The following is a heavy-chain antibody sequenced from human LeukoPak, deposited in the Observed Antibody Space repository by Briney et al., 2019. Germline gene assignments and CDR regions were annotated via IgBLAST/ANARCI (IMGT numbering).Heavy chain of an antibody. CDR3: ARALPLSSGWYGSWFDP. CDR1: GYTFTGYY. CDR2: INPKSGGA. J-gene: IGHJ5*02. V-gene: IGHV1-2*02. Sequence: ASVKVSCKASGYTFTGYYMHWVRQAPGQGLEWMGWINPKSGGANYAQKFQGRVTMTRDTSISTAYMELIRPTSDDTAVYYCARALPLSSGWYGSWFDPWGQGSLVTVSS. D-gene: IGHD6-19*01.